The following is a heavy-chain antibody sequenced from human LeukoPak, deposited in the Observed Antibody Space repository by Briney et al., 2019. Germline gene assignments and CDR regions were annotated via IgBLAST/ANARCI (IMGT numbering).Heavy chain of an antibody. Sequence: GGSLRLSCAASGFTFSSYWMSWVRQAPGKGLEWVANIKQDGSEKYYVDSVKGRFTISRDNAKNPLYLQMNSLRAEDTAVYYCARVYGSGEARYWGQGTLVTVSS. V-gene: IGHV3-7*01. D-gene: IGHD3-10*01. CDR1: GFTFSSYW. CDR3: ARVYGSGEARY. CDR2: IKQDGSEK. J-gene: IGHJ4*02.